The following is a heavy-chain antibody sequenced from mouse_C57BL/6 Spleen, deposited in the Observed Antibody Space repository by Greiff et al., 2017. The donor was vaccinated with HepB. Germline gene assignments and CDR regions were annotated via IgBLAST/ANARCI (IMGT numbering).Heavy chain of an antibody. CDR3: ARSSHYAMDY. D-gene: IGHD1-1*01. V-gene: IGHV5-17*01. CDR1: GFTFSDYG. Sequence: EVMLVESGGGLVKPGGSLKLSCAASGFTFSDYGMHWVRQAPEKGLEWVAYISSGSSTIYYADTVKGRFTISRDNAKNTLFLHMTSLRSEDTAMYYCARSSHYAMDYWGQGTSVTVSS. J-gene: IGHJ4*01. CDR2: ISSGSSTI.